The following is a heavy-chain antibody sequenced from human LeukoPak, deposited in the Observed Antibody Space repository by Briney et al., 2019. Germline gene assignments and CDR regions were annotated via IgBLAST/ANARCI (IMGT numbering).Heavy chain of an antibody. Sequence: GGSLRLSCAASGFTFSSYGMHWVRQAPGKGLEWVAFIRYDGSNNYYADSVKGRFTISRDNSKNTVYLQMSSLRAEDTAVYSCAKDQWLVLDYWGQGTLVTVSS. V-gene: IGHV3-30*02. CDR1: GFTFSSYG. CDR2: IRYDGSNN. CDR3: AKDQWLVLDY. D-gene: IGHD6-19*01. J-gene: IGHJ4*02.